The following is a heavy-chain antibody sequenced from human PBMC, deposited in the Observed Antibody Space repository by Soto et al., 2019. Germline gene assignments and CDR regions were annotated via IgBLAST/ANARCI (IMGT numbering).Heavy chain of an antibody. V-gene: IGHV4-59*01. J-gene: IGHJ5*02. CDR3: ARDVAAAGDNWFDP. CDR2: IYYSGST. Sequence: SETLSLTCTVSGGSISSYYWSWIRQPPGKGLEWIGDIYYSGSTNYNPSLKSRVTISVDTSKNQFSLKLSSVTAADTAVYYCARDVAAAGDNWFDPWGQGTLVTVSS. CDR1: GGSISSYY. D-gene: IGHD6-13*01.